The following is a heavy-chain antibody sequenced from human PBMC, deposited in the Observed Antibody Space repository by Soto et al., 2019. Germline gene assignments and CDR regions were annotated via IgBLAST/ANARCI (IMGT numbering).Heavy chain of an antibody. Sequence: GASVKVSCKASGYTFTNYDINWVRQATGQGLEWMGWMNPSSGNTGYSQKFQGRISMTRDTSMNTAYMELSSLKFDDTAIYYCTRFMVRGLIGPWGQGTPVTVSS. CDR3: TRFMVRGLIGP. V-gene: IGHV1-8*01. J-gene: IGHJ5*02. D-gene: IGHD3-10*01. CDR1: GYTFTNYD. CDR2: MNPSSGNT.